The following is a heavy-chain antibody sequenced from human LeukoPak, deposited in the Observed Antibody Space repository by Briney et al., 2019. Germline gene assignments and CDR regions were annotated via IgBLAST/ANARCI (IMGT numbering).Heavy chain of an antibody. CDR3: ARVRGTNWFDP. CDR2: ISYDGSNK. Sequence: GGSLRLSCAASGFTFSSYGMHWVRQAPGKGLEWVAVISYDGSNKYYADSVKGRFTISRDNSKNTLYLQMNSLRAEDTAVYYCARVRGTNWFDPWGQGTLVTVSS. J-gene: IGHJ5*02. V-gene: IGHV3-30*03. D-gene: IGHD1/OR15-1a*01. CDR1: GFTFSSYG.